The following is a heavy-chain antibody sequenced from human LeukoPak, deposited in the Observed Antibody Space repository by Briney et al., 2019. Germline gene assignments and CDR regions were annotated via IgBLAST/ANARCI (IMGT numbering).Heavy chain of an antibody. CDR2: INPNSGGT. CDR3: ARDILWSANWFDP. Sequence: GASVKVSCKASGYTFTGYYMHWVRQAPGQGLEWMGWINPNSGGTIYAQKFQGRVTMTRDTSISTAYMELSRLRSDDTAVYYCARDILWSANWFDPWGQGTLVTVSS. D-gene: IGHD3-10*01. CDR1: GYTFTGYY. J-gene: IGHJ5*02. V-gene: IGHV1-2*02.